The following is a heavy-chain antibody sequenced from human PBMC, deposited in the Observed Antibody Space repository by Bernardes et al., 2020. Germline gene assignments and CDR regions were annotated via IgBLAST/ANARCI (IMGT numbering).Heavy chain of an antibody. D-gene: IGHD3-10*01. Sequence: RGSLRLSCAASGFTFSDYYMSWARQAPGKGLEWVSYISSSGSTIYYADSVKGRFTISRDNAKNSLYLQMNSLRAEDTAVYYCARMSHRVFDWYFVLWGRGTLVTVSS. CDR1: GFTFSDYY. CDR2: ISSSGSTI. CDR3: ARMSHRVFDWYFVL. J-gene: IGHJ2*01. V-gene: IGHV3-11*01.